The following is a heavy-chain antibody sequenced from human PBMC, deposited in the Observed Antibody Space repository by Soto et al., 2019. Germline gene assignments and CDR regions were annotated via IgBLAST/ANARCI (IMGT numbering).Heavy chain of an antibody. CDR3: ASVSHCSSTSCYTYYYGMDV. CDR1: GYTFTSYA. J-gene: IGHJ6*02. Sequence: ASVKVSCKASGYTFTSYAMHWVRQAPGQRLEWMGWINAGNGNTKYSQKFQGRVTITRDTSASTAYMELSSLRSEDTAVYYCASVSHCSSTSCYTYYYGMDVWCQGTTVTVSS. CDR2: INAGNGNT. V-gene: IGHV1-3*01. D-gene: IGHD2-2*01.